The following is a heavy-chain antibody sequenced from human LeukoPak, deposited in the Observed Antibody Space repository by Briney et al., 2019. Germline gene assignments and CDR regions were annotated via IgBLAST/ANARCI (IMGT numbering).Heavy chain of an antibody. CDR1: GYTLTELS. Sequence: ASVKVSCKVSGYTLTELSMHWVRQAPGKGLEWMGGFDPEDGETIYAQKFQGRVTMTEDTSTDTAYMELSSLRSEDTAVYYCATDPRFRIAAAGSDYWGQGTLVTVSS. V-gene: IGHV1-24*01. CDR2: FDPEDGET. CDR3: ATDPRFRIAAAGSDY. J-gene: IGHJ4*02. D-gene: IGHD6-13*01.